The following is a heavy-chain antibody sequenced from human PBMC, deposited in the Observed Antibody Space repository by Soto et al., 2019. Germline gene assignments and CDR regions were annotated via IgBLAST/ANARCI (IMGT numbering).Heavy chain of an antibody. J-gene: IGHJ4*02. Sequence: GGSLRLSCAASGFTFSSYAMSWVRQAPGKGLEWVSAISGSGGSTYYADSVKGRFTISRDNSKNTLYLQMNSLRAEDTAVYYCAKDGTIFGVVTDRDYWGQGTLVTVSS. CDR2: ISGSGGST. D-gene: IGHD3-3*01. V-gene: IGHV3-23*01. CDR3: AKDGTIFGVVTDRDY. CDR1: GFTFSSYA.